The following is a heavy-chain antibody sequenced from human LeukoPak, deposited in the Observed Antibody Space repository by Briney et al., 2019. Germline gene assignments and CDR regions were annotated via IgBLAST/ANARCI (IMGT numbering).Heavy chain of an antibody. CDR3: ARCSGGTCFPRGYMDV. CDR2: IWYDGSNN. J-gene: IGHJ6*03. CDR1: GFTFSTYG. D-gene: IGHD2-15*01. Sequence: GGSLRLSCAASGFTFSTYGMHWVRQAPGKGLEWVAVIWYDGSNNYYADSVKGRFTISRDNSKNTLYLQMNSLRAEDTAVYCCARCSGGTCFPRGYMDVWGKGTTATVSS. V-gene: IGHV3-33*01.